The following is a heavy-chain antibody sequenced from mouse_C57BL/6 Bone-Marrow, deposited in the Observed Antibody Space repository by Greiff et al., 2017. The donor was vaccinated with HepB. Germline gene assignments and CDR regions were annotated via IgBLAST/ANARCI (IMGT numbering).Heavy chain of an antibody. CDR2: ISSGGSYT. Sequence: EVKLVESGGDLVKPGGSLKLSCAASGFTFSSYGMSWVRQTPDKRLEWVATISSGGSYTYYPDSVKGRFTISRDNAKNTLYLQMSRLKSEDTAMYYCARWPWTTVVGYFDYWGQGTTLTVSS. CDR3: ARWPWTTVVGYFDY. CDR1: GFTFSSYG. D-gene: IGHD1-1*01. J-gene: IGHJ2*01. V-gene: IGHV5-6*01.